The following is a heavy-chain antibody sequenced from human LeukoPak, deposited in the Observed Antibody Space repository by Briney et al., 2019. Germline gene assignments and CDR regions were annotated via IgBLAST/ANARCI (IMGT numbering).Heavy chain of an antibody. CDR2: IYHSGST. CDR3: ARSLGDGSSFFDY. V-gene: IGHV4-30-2*01. J-gene: IGHJ4*02. D-gene: IGHD6-13*01. CDR1: GGSISSGGYY. Sequence: SQTLSLTCTVSGGSISSGGYYWSWIRQPPGKGLEWIGYIYHSGSTYYNPSLKSRVTISVDTSKNQFSLKLSSVTAADTAVYYCARSLGDGSSFFDYWGQGTLVTVSS.